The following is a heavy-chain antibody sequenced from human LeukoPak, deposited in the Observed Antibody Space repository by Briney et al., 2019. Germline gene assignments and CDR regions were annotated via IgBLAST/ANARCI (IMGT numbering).Heavy chain of an antibody. J-gene: IGHJ4*02. V-gene: IGHV3-15*01. CDR3: TTEDGDSAYFDY. Sequence: GGPLRLSCAASGFTFSNAWMSWVRQAPGKGLEWVGRIKSKTDGGTTDYAAPVKGRFTISRDDSKNTLYLQMNSLKTEDTAVYYCTTEDGDSAYFDYWGQGTLVTVSS. D-gene: IGHD4-17*01. CDR1: GFTFSNAW. CDR2: IKSKTDGGTT.